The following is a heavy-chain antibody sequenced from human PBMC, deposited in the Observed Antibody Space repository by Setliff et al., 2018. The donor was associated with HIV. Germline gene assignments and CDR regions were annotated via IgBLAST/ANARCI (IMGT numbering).Heavy chain of an antibody. D-gene: IGHD3-16*01. CDR3: ARALRWGSGPGAFDI. CDR2: IYYSGST. V-gene: IGHV4-39*07. J-gene: IGHJ3*02. CDR1: GGSISHNSYY. Sequence: KPSETLSLTCTVSGGSISHNSYYWGWIRQPPGKGLGWIGTIYYSGSTYYNPSLKSRVTISVDTSKNQFSLKLSSVTAADTAVYYCARALRWGSGPGAFDIWGQGTMVTVSS.